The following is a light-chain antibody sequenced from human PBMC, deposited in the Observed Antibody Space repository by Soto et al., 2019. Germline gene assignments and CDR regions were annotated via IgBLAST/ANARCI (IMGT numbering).Light chain of an antibody. CDR3: QQYHSHWT. CDR2: AAS. CDR1: RSISSW. J-gene: IGKJ1*01. Sequence: DIQMTQSPATLSASVGDRVTITCRASRSISSWLAWYQQKPGKAPNLLLYAASSLETGVPSRFSGTGSGTDFPRTISSLQPHDFAPYYCQQYHSHWTLGQGSNVEVK. V-gene: IGKV1-5*01.